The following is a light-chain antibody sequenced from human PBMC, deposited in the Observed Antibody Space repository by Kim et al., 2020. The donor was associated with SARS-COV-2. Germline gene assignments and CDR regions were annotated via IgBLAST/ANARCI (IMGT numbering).Light chain of an antibody. CDR2: GAS. CDR1: QSVSSN. Sequence: EIVMTQSPVTVSVSPGERATLSCRASQSVSSNLAWYQQKPGQAPRLLIYGASTRATDIPPRFSGSGSGTEFTLTISSLQSEDFAVYFFQQYNNWPRTFGQGTKVDIK. V-gene: IGKV3-15*01. CDR3: QQYNNWPRT. J-gene: IGKJ1*01.